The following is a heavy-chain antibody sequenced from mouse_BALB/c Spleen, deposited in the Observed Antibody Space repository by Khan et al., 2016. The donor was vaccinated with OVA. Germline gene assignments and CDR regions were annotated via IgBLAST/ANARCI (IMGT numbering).Heavy chain of an antibody. Sequence: LEESGPELMKPGASVKISCKASGYSFTTYYIHWVKQSHGKSLEWIGYIDPFSGATTHNQKFKGKATLTVDKSSSTAYIHLSNPTSEDSAVYYCTRHGYVAWFTYWGQGTLVTVSA. V-gene: IGHV1S135*01. CDR1: GYSFTTYY. CDR2: IDPFSGAT. D-gene: IGHD2-2*01. CDR3: TRHGYVAWFTY. J-gene: IGHJ3*01.